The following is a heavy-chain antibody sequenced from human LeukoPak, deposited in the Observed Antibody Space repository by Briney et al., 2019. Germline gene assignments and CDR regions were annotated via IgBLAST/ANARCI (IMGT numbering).Heavy chain of an antibody. V-gene: IGHV3-23*01. CDR3: AREARQSITMILHYFDY. CDR2: ISDTGGNT. J-gene: IGHJ4*02. D-gene: IGHD3-22*01. CDR1: GFTFSTYG. Sequence: GGSLRLSCAASGFTFSTYGMIWVRQAPGKGLEWVSSISDTGGNTYYADSVKGRFTISRDNSKNTLYLQMSSLTAEDTAVYYCAREARQSITMILHYFDYWGQGTLVTVSS.